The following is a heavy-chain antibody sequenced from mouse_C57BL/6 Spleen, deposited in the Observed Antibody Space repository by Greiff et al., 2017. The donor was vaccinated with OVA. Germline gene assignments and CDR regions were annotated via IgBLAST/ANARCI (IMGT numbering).Heavy chain of an antibody. Sequence: EVQGVESGEGLVKPGGSLKLSCAASGFTFSSYAMSWVRQTPEKRLEWVAYISSGGEYIYYADTVKGRFTISRDNARNTLYLQMSSLKSEDTAMYYCTRDRESNYVDWYFDVWGTGTTVTVSS. J-gene: IGHJ1*03. D-gene: IGHD2-5*01. CDR2: ISSGGEYI. V-gene: IGHV5-9-1*02. CDR1: GFTFSSYA. CDR3: TRDRESNYVDWYFDV.